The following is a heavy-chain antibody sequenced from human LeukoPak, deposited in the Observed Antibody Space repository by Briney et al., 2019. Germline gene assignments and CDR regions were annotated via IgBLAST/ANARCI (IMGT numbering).Heavy chain of an antibody. D-gene: IGHD5-24*01. CDR1: GFTFSSYW. Sequence: GGSLRLSCTASGFTFSSYWMHWVRQAPGKGLVWVSRINSDGGSTSYADSVKGRFTISRDNAKNTLYLQMNSLSAEDTAVYYCARRIQGMAPYYFDYWGQGTLVTVSS. J-gene: IGHJ4*02. CDR3: ARRIQGMAPYYFDY. CDR2: INSDGGST. V-gene: IGHV3-74*01.